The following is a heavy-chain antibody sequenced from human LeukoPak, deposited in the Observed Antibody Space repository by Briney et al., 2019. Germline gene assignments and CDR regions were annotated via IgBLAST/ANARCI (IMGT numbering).Heavy chain of an antibody. J-gene: IGHJ6*03. Sequence: GGSLRLSCAASGFTFSSYSMNWVRQAPGKGLEWVSSISSSSSYIYHADSVKGRFTISRDNSKNTLYLQMNSLRAEDTAVYYCAKGSRYYYYYYMDVWGKGTTVTVSS. V-gene: IGHV3-21*04. CDR2: ISSSSSYI. D-gene: IGHD6-13*01. CDR1: GFTFSSYS. CDR3: AKGSRYYYYYYMDV.